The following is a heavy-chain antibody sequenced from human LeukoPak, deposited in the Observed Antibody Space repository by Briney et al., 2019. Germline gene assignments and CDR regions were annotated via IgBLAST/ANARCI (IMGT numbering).Heavy chain of an antibody. Sequence: PSETLSLTCTVSGGSISSSSYYWSWIRQPPGKGLEWIGYIYYSGSTNYNPSLKSRVTISVDTSKNQFSLKLDSVTAADTAVYYCARDHYYNSSGYTFRHWGQGTLVTVSS. CDR1: GGSISSSSYY. J-gene: IGHJ1*01. V-gene: IGHV4-61*01. D-gene: IGHD3-22*01. CDR2: IYYSGST. CDR3: ARDHYYNSSGYTFRH.